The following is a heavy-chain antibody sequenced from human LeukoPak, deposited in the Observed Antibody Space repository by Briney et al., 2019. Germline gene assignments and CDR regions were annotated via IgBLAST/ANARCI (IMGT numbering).Heavy chain of an antibody. CDR2: ISGSAGST. Sequence: PGGSLRLSCAASGFTFSSYAMNWVRQAPGKGLEWVSVISGSAGSTYYGDSVKGRFTISRDNSKNTLYLQMNSLRAADTAVYYCAKDSSSSNYYYGMDVWSQGTTVTVSS. D-gene: IGHD6-6*01. CDR1: GFTFSSYA. J-gene: IGHJ6*02. CDR3: AKDSSSSNYYYGMDV. V-gene: IGHV3-23*01.